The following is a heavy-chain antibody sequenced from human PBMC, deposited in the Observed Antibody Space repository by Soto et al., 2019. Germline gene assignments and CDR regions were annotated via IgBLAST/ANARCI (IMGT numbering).Heavy chain of an antibody. CDR2: INHSGST. D-gene: IGHD3-22*01. CDR1: GGSFSGCY. CDR3: ARTYYYDSSGYPDY. V-gene: IGHV4-34*01. J-gene: IGHJ4*02. Sequence: SETLCLTCAVYGGSFSGCYWSWIRQPPGKGLEWIGEINHSGSTNYNPSLKSRVTISVDTSKNQFSLKLSSVTAADTAVYYCARTYYYDSSGYPDYWGQGTLVTVSS.